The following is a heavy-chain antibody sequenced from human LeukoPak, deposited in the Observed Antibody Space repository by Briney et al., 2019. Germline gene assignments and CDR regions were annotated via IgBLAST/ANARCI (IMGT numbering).Heavy chain of an antibody. CDR3: ARGEEFFYDFWSGYYIGNWFDP. CDR2: ISYDGSNK. Sequence: GSLRLSCAASGFTFSSYAMHWVRQAPGKGLEWVAVISYDGSNKYYADSVKGRFTISRDNSKNTLYLQMNSLRAEDTAVYYCARGEEFFYDFWSGYYIGNWFDPWGQGTLVTVSS. CDR1: GFTFSSYA. V-gene: IGHV3-30-3*01. D-gene: IGHD3-3*01. J-gene: IGHJ5*02.